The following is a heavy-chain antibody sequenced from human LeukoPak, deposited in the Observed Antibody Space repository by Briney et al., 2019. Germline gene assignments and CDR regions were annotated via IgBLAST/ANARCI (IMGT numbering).Heavy chain of an antibody. CDR2: ISSNSTTI. J-gene: IGHJ4*02. CDR3: ARRIAVAGTGDY. Sequence: GGSLRLSCAASGFTFSSYSMSWVRQAPGKGLEWISYISSNSTTIYYADSVKGRFTISRDNAKNSLYLQMNSLRAEDTAVYYCARRIAVAGTGDYWGQGTLVTVSS. CDR1: GFTFSSYS. D-gene: IGHD6-19*01. V-gene: IGHV3-48*04.